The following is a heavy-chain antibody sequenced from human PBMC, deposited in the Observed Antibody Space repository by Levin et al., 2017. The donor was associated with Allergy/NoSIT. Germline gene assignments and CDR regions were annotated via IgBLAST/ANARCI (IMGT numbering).Heavy chain of an antibody. D-gene: IGHD2-2*01. Sequence: QRGESLKISCAASGFSVSTHYMTWVRQGPGKGLECVSVIYDDGSTYYADSVRGRFTISRDNSKNTLSLQMNSLRDDDTAVYYCTKGHYSGVYQWGQGTLVTVSS. CDR1: GFSVSTHY. CDR3: TKGHYSGVYQ. CDR2: IYDDGST. V-gene: IGHV3-53*01. J-gene: IGHJ4*02.